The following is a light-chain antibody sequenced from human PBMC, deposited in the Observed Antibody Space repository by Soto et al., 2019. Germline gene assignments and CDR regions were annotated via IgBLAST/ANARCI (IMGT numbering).Light chain of an antibody. J-gene: IGLJ3*02. CDR3: SSFSSSTTVVV. CDR1: NSDIGGYNF. V-gene: IGLV2-14*01. Sequence: QSALTQPASVSGSPGQSLTISCTGSNSDIGGYNFVSWYQQHPGKAPKLMIYEVSNRPSGVSSRFSGAKSGNTASLTISGLQADDEADYYCSSFSSSTTVVVFGGGTKLTVL. CDR2: EVS.